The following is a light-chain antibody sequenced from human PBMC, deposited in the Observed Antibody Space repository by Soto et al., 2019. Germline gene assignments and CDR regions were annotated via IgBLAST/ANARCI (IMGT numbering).Light chain of an antibody. J-gene: IGKJ3*01. CDR1: HSVSSSY. CDR3: QQRSNWPLFT. V-gene: IGKV3D-20*02. CDR2: SAS. Sequence: VVMTQSPGTLSSSPGERATLSCRVSHSVSSSYLAWYQQKPGQAPRLLIYSASNRATGIPARFSGSGSGTDFTLTISSLEPEDFAVYYCQQRSNWPLFTFGPGTKVDIK.